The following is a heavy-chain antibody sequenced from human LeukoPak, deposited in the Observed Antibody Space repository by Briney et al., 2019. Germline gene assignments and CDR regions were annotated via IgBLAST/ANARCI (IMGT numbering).Heavy chain of an antibody. CDR1: GFTFSSYS. D-gene: IGHD6-13*01. J-gene: IGHJ4*02. V-gene: IGHV3-21*01. CDR2: ISSSSSYI. Sequence: GGSLRLSCAASGFTFSSYSMNWVRQAPGKGLEWVSSISSSSSYIYYADSVKGRFTISRDKSKNTVYLQMNSLRPEDTAVYYCARDSSSWLGYFDCWGQGTLVTVSS. CDR3: ARDSSSWLGYFDC.